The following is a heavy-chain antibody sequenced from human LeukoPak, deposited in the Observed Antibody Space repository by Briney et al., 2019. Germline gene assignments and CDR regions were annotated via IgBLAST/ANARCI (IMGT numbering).Heavy chain of an antibody. CDR1: GFTFSNYW. CDR2: INRDGSER. Sequence: GGSLRLSCAASGFTFSNYWMTWVRQAPGKGLEWVANINRDGSERYYVYSVKGRFTIARDDAKSSLYLQMNSLRAEDTAVYYCARRNAMDVWGQGTTVIVFS. V-gene: IGHV3-7*03. J-gene: IGHJ6*02. CDR3: ARRNAMDV.